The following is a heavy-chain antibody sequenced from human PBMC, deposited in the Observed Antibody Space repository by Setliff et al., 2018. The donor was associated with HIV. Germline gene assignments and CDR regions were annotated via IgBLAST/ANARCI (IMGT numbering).Heavy chain of an antibody. CDR1: GYSISSGYY. CDR3: AREYCSSTSCYPYDY. J-gene: IGHJ4*02. V-gene: IGHV4-38-2*02. D-gene: IGHD2-2*01. CDR2: IYHSGST. Sequence: SETLSLTCAVSGYSISSGYYWGWIRQPPGKGLEWIGSIYHSGSTYYNPSLKGRVTISVDTSKNQFSLKLSSVTAADTAVYYCAREYCSSTSCYPYDYWGQGTLVTVS.